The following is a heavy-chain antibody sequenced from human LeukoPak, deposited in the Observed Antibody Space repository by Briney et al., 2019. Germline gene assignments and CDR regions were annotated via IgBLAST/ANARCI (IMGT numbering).Heavy chain of an antibody. CDR2: ISSDGSNK. V-gene: IGHV3-30*14. CDR1: GFTFSSFT. CDR3: AIYDSSGYYNY. D-gene: IGHD3-22*01. Sequence: GGSLRLSCAASGFTFSSFTMHWVRQAPGKGLRWMAVISSDGSNKYYADSVKGRFTVSRDNSKNTLYLQMNSLRAEDTAVYYCAIYDSSGYYNYWGQGTLVTVSS. J-gene: IGHJ4*02.